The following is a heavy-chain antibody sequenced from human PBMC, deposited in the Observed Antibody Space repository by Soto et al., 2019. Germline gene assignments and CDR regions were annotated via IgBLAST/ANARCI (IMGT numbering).Heavy chain of an antibody. CDR2: IMNDGTKK. V-gene: IGHV3-33*01. CDR3: VREQVTPGGAYMDV. Sequence: QVQLVESGGGVVQPGRSLRLSCEASGFIFSRYVMNWVRQAPGKGLEWVTVIMNDGTKKSYADSVKGRFTVSRDNSKNTLYVQMNSLRVEDPAVYYCVREQVTPGGAYMDVWGKGTTVTVSS. J-gene: IGHJ6*03. CDR1: GFIFSRYV. D-gene: IGHD1-26*01.